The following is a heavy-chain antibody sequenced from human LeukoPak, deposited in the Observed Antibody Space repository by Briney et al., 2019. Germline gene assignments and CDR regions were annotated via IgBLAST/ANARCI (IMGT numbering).Heavy chain of an antibody. CDR3: ARGYCGGDCYFLYYGMDV. D-gene: IGHD2-21*02. Sequence: GGSLRLSCAASGFTFSSYAMSWVRQAPGKGLEWVSTISGSGGSTYYADSVKGRFTISRDNSKNTLYLQMNSLRAEDTAVYYCARGYCGGDCYFLYYGMDVWGQGTTVTVSS. CDR1: GFTFSSYA. J-gene: IGHJ6*02. CDR2: ISGSGGST. V-gene: IGHV3-23*01.